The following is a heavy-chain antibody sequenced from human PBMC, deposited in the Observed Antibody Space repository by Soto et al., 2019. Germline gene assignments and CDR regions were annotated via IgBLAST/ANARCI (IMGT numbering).Heavy chain of an antibody. J-gene: IGHJ6*02. V-gene: IGHV5-51*01. CDR2: IYPGDSDT. Sequence: PXESVKISCKGAGYSCTSYWIGWVRQMPGKGLEWMGIIYPGDSDTRYSPSFQGQVTISADKSISTAYLQWSSLKASDTAMYYCARHTTPWKPAEYGMDVWGQGTTVTVSS. CDR1: GYSCTSYW. CDR3: ARHTTPWKPAEYGMDV. D-gene: IGHD2-15*01.